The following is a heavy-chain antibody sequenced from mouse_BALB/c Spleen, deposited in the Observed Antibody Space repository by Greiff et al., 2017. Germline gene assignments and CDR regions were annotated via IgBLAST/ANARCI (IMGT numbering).Heavy chain of an antibody. Sequence: EVKLVESGGGLVKPGGSLKLSCAASGFAFSSYDMSWVRQTPEKRLEWVAYISSGGGSTYYPDTVKGRFTISRDNAKNTLYLQMSSLKSEDTAMYYCARQAYYRYDGNYFDYWGQGTTLTVSS. CDR1: GFAFSSYD. CDR3: ARQAYYRYDGNYFDY. CDR2: ISSGGGST. V-gene: IGHV5-12-1*01. J-gene: IGHJ2*01. D-gene: IGHD2-14*01.